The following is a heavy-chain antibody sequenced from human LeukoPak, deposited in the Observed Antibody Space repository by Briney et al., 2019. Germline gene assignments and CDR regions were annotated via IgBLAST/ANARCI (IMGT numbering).Heavy chain of an antibody. D-gene: IGHD3-22*01. J-gene: IGHJ4*02. CDR1: GFTFSSYA. V-gene: IGHV3-30-3*01. CDR3: AREPVSPITMIVVVIGGPFDY. CDR2: ISYDGSNK. Sequence: PGGSLRLSCAASGFTFSSYAMHWVRQAPGKGLEWVAVISYDGSNKYYADSVKGRFTISRDNSKNTLYLQMNSLRAEDTAVYYCAREPVSPITMIVVVIGGPFDYWGQGTLVTVTS.